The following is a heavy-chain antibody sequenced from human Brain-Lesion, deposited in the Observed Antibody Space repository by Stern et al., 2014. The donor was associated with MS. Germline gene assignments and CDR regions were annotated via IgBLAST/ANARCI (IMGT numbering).Heavy chain of an antibody. CDR3: ARFPASRPHVFDS. Sequence: VQLVESGPGLVKPSGTLSLTCAVSGGSISSSNWWSWVRQSPGKGLEWIGESDHSGSTIYNPSLKSRVTVYVDKSKNRLSLNLRSVTAADTAVYFCARFPASRPHVFDSWGQGTLVTVSS. CDR1: GGSISSSNW. D-gene: IGHD6-13*01. V-gene: IGHV4-4*02. J-gene: IGHJ4*02. CDR2: SDHSGST.